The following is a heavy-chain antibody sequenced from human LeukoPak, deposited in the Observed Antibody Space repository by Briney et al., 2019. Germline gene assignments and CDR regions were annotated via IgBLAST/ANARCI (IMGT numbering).Heavy chain of an antibody. CDR1: GGSISSGGYY. CDR2: IHYSGST. J-gene: IGHJ4*02. Sequence: SETLSLTCTVSGGSISSGGYYWSWIRQHPGKGLEWIGYIHYSGSTYYNPSLKSRVTISVDTSKNQFSLKLSSVTAADTAVYYCAGRTAMANDYWGQGTLVTVSS. CDR3: AGRTAMANDY. D-gene: IGHD5-18*01. V-gene: IGHV4-31*03.